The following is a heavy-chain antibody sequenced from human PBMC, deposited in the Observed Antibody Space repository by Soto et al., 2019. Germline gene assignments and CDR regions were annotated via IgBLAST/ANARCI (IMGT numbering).Heavy chain of an antibody. CDR2: INHSGST. CDR1: GGSFSGYY. Sequence: QVQLQQWGAGLLKPSETLSLTCAVYGGSFSGYYWSWIRQPPGKGLGWIGEINHSGSTNYNPSLKPRVTISVHTTKRQFYLKLTSVPAAGTAVYYCASGHSLAVGGGRIWGQGTLVVVSS. CDR3: ASGHSLAVGGGRI. D-gene: IGHD6-19*01. V-gene: IGHV4-34*01. J-gene: IGHJ4*02.